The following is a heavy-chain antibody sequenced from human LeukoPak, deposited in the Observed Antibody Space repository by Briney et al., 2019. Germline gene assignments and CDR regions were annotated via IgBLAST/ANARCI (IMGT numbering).Heavy chain of an antibody. Sequence: GRSLRLSCAASGFTFSSYAMHWVRQAPGKGLEWVAVISHDGSNKYYADSVKGRFTISRDNSKNTLYLQMNSLRAEDTAVYYCAREMEYCSSTSCSNWFDPWGQGTLVTVSS. CDR3: AREMEYCSSTSCSNWFDP. CDR1: GFTFSSYA. CDR2: ISHDGSNK. V-gene: IGHV3-30-3*01. D-gene: IGHD2-2*01. J-gene: IGHJ5*02.